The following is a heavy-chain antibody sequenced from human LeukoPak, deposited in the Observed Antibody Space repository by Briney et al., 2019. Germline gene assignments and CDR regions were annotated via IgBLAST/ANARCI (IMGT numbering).Heavy chain of an antibody. D-gene: IGHD2-15*01. CDR3: ALAGGVVVVAVYFDY. V-gene: IGHV3-23*01. J-gene: IGHJ4*02. CDR2: ISGSGGRT. Sequence: GGSLRLSCAASGFAFSSYAMSWVRQAPGKGLEWVSGISGSGGRTYYADSVKGRFTISRDNSKNTLYLQMNSLRAEDTAVYYCALAGGVVVVAVYFDYWGQGTLVTVSS. CDR1: GFAFSSYA.